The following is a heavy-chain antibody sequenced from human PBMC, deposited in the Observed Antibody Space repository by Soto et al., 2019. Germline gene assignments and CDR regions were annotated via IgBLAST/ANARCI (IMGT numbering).Heavy chain of an antibody. V-gene: IGHV4-59*08. J-gene: IGHJ6*02. Sequence: SETLSLTCTVSGGSISSYYWSWIRQPPGKGLEWIGYIYYSGSTNYNPSLKSRVTISVDTPKNQFSLKLSSVTAADTAVYYCAIASSDYDYYYGMDVWGQGTTVTVSS. CDR3: AIASSDYDYYYGMDV. D-gene: IGHD2-21*02. CDR2: IYYSGST. CDR1: GGSISSYY.